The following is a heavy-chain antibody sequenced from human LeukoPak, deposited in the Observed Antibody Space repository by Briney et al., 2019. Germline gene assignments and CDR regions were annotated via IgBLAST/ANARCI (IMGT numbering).Heavy chain of an antibody. CDR2: INPSGGST. J-gene: IGHJ4*02. Sequence: ASVKVSCKASGYTFTSYYMHWVRQAPGQGLEWMGIINPSGGSTSCAQKFQGRVTMTRDTSTSTVYMELSSLRSEDTAVYYCARREGLFPFDYWGQGTLVTVSS. CDR3: ARREGLFPFDY. D-gene: IGHD2-21*01. CDR1: GYTFTSYY. V-gene: IGHV1-46*01.